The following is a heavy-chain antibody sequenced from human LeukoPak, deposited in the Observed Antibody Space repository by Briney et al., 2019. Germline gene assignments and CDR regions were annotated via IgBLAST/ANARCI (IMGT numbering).Heavy chain of an antibody. CDR2: IWYDGSNK. D-gene: IGHD3-22*01. CDR1: GFTFSSYG. Sequence: PGRSLRLSCAASGFTFSSYGMHWVRQAPGKGRGWGAVIWYDGSNKYYADSVKGRFTISRDNSKNTLYLQMNSLRAEDTAVYYCARANYYDSRGSSASIWGQGTMVTVSS. V-gene: IGHV3-33*01. CDR3: ARANYYDSRGSSASI. J-gene: IGHJ3*02.